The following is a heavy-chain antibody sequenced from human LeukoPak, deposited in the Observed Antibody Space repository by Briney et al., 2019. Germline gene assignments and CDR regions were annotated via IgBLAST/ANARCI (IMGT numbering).Heavy chain of an antibody. J-gene: IGHJ3*02. V-gene: IGHV3-13*01. CDR1: GFTFSSYD. D-gene: IGHD1-1*01. Sequence: PGGSLRLSCAASGFTFSSYDMHWVRRATGKGLGWVSVIGSAGDTYYPGSVKGRFTVSRENGKNSLYLQMNSLRAEDTAVYYCARDQVPGPGGAFDIWGQGTLVTVSS. CDR2: IGSAGDT. CDR3: ARDQVPGPGGAFDI.